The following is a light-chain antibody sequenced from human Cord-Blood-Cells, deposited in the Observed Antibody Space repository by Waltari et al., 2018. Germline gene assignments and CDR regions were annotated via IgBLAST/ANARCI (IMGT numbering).Light chain of an antibody. CDR3: QARRIWGN. J-gene: IGKJ2*02. CDR1: HPVSSY. Sequence: EIVLTQSPATLSLSPGERATLSCRASHPVSSYLASYQQKPGQAPRLLIYDASNRDTAIPARFTGRASGPDVTLTISSLGPEDDAGYDCQARRIWGNFGKGAKVE. V-gene: IGKV3-11*01. CDR2: DAS.